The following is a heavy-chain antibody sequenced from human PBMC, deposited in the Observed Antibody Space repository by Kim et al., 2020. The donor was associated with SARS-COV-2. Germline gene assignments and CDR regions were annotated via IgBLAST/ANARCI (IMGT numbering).Heavy chain of an antibody. J-gene: IGHJ6*02. CDR2: ISYDGSKK. D-gene: IGHD2-21*01. Sequence: GGSLRLSCATSGFSVSSYGMHWVRQAPGKGLEWVAFISYDGSKKKYADPVKGRFTISRENSKNTLYLQMNSLRAEDTAVYYCAKDRSDGGYYYYGMDVWGQGTTVTVSS. CDR1: GFSVSSYG. CDR3: AKDRSDGGYYYYGMDV. V-gene: IGHV3-30*18.